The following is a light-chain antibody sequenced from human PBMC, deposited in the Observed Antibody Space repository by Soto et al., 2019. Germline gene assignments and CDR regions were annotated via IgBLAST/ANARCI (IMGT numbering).Light chain of an antibody. Sequence: EIVMTQSPATLSVSPGGRATLSCRASQSISDTLAWYQQKPGQAPRLLIYSASRRATGLPGRFSGSGSGTVFTLTISRQQADDLAVYCRQQYNRCPWTFGQGTKVEIK. V-gene: IGKV3-15*01. J-gene: IGKJ1*01. CDR3: QQYNRCPWT. CDR1: QSISDT. CDR2: SAS.